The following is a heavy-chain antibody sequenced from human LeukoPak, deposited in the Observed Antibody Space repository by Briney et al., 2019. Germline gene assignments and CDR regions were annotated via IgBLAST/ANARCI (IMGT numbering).Heavy chain of an antibody. D-gene: IGHD6-19*01. V-gene: IGHV3-30*04. CDR2: ISYDGSNK. CDR3: ARALAVTGTGGFDP. CDR1: GFTFSSYA. J-gene: IGHJ5*02. Sequence: GGSLRLSCAASGFTFSSYAMRWVRQAPGKGLEWVAVISYDGSNKYYADSVKGRFTISRDNAKNTLYLQMNSLRAEDTAVYYCARALAVTGTGGFDPWGQGTLVTVSS.